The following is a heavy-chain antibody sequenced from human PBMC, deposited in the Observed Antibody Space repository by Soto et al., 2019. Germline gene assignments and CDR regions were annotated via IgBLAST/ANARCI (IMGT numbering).Heavy chain of an antibody. CDR1: GFTFSDYA. CDR3: AKGGRQWLVTSDFNY. J-gene: IGHJ4*02. Sequence: VQLVESGGGVVQPGRSLRLSCAASGFTFSDYAMHWVRQAPGKGLEWVAVVSHDGRNTHYADSVKGRFTISRDSSKNTVSLEVTSLRAEETAVYYCAKGGRQWLVTSDFNYWGQGARVTVSS. D-gene: IGHD6-19*01. V-gene: IGHV3-30*18. CDR2: VSHDGRNT.